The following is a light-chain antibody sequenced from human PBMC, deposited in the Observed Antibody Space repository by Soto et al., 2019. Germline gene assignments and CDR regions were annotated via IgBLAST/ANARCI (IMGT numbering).Light chain of an antibody. J-gene: IGKJ3*01. CDR1: HSVSTS. CDR3: QQRSTWPPFT. CDR2: DAS. V-gene: IGKV3-11*01. Sequence: EIVFTQSPATLSLSPGERATLSCRASHSVSTSLAWYQQKPGQAPRLLIYDASTRANGIPARFSGSGSGTDLTLTIGSLEPEDFAVYYCQQRSTWPPFTFGPGTKVDIK.